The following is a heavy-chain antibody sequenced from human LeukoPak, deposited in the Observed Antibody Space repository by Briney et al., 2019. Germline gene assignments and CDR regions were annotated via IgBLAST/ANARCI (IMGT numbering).Heavy chain of an antibody. D-gene: IGHD2/OR15-2a*01. Sequence: YPSETLSLTCAVYGGSFSGYYWSWIRQPPGKGLEWIGEINHSGSTNYNPSLKSRVTISVDTSKNQFSLKLSSVTAADTAVYYCAREGISSIYNWFDPWGQGTLVTVSS. V-gene: IGHV4-34*01. CDR3: AREGISSIYNWFDP. CDR2: INHSGST. J-gene: IGHJ5*02. CDR1: GGSFSGYY.